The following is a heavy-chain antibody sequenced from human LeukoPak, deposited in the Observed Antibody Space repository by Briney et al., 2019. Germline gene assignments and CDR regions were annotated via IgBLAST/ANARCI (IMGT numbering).Heavy chain of an antibody. CDR3: ARDFVRNDGGGAFDI. Sequence: GGSLRLSCAASGFTFSSYSMNWVRQAPGKGLEWVSSISSSSSYIYYADSVKGRFTISRDNAKNSLYLQMNSLRAEDTAVYYCARDFVRNDGGGAFDIWGQGTMVTVSS. CDR2: ISSSSSYI. D-gene: IGHD1-1*01. V-gene: IGHV3-21*01. J-gene: IGHJ3*02. CDR1: GFTFSSYS.